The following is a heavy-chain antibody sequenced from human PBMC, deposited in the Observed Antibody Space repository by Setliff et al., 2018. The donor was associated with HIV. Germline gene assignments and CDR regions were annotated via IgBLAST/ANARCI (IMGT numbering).Heavy chain of an antibody. CDR2: IYHSGST. CDR1: GYSISSGYY. J-gene: IGHJ2*01. V-gene: IGHV4-38-2*01. Sequence: PSETLSLTCAVSGYSISSGYYWGWIRQPPGKGLEWIGTIYHSGSTYYNPSLKSRVTISVDTSKNQFSLRLSSVTAADSAVYYCARRRETIVVVIGIPNWYFGLWGRGTLVTVSS. D-gene: IGHD2-21*01. CDR3: ARRRETIVVVIGIPNWYFGL.